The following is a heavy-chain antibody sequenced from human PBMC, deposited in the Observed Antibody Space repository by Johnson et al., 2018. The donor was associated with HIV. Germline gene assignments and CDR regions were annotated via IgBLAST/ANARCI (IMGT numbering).Heavy chain of an antibody. J-gene: IGHJ3*02. CDR1: GFTFSSYG. D-gene: IGHD6-13*01. Sequence: VESGGGVVQPGRPLRLSCAASGFTFSSYGIHWVRQAPGKGLEWVAVIWYDGSNKYYSDSVKGRFTISRDNSKSTLYLQMNSLRAEDTAVYYCAKVAVATAAGGVALDIWGPGTMVIVSS. CDR3: AKVAVATAAGGVALDI. V-gene: IGHV3-33*06. CDR2: IWYDGSNK.